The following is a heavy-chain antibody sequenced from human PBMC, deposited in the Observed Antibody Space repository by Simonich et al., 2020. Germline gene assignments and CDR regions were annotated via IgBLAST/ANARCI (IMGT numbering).Heavy chain of an antibody. CDR3: ARSRYCTNGVCYNWFDP. J-gene: IGHJ5*02. Sequence: QGQMVQSGAEVKKPGASVKVSCKASGYNFTSYDINWVRQSTGQGLEGMGLMNPNSGNPGYAQRFQSRVTITRNTSISTAYMELSSLRSEDTAVYYCARSRYCTNGVCYNWFDPWGQGTLVTVSS. D-gene: IGHD2-8*01. CDR1: GYNFTSYD. V-gene: IGHV1-8*03. CDR2: MNPNSGNP.